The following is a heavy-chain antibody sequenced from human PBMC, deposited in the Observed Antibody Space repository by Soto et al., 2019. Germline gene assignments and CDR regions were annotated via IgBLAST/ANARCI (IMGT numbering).Heavy chain of an antibody. D-gene: IGHD6-13*01. V-gene: IGHV3-11*06. CDR2: ITSSSVQT. CDR1: GFNFSDSY. Sequence: QVHLVESGGGLVKPGGSLRLSCAASGFNFSDSYMTWIRQVPGKGLEWVSFITSSSVQTRYADSVKGRFTISRDNAKNSLYLQRNSLRPEDTAVYYCASLVRQHLPPLGLWGQGTLVIVSS. CDR3: ASLVRQHLPPLGL. J-gene: IGHJ5*02.